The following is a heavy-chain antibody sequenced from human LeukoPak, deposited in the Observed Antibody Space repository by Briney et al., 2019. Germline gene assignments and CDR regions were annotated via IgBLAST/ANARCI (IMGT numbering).Heavy chain of an antibody. J-gene: IGHJ4*02. D-gene: IGHD6-19*01. CDR3: ARDLLSIAVAGTNCGGY. CDR2: ISAYNGNT. CDR1: GDTFTSYG. V-gene: IGHV1-18*01. Sequence: GASVKVSCKASGDTFTSYGISWVRQAPGQGLEWMGWISAYNGNTNYAQKLQGRVTMTTDTSTSTAYMELRSLRSDDTAVYYCARDLLSIAVAGTNCGGYWGPGTLVTVSS.